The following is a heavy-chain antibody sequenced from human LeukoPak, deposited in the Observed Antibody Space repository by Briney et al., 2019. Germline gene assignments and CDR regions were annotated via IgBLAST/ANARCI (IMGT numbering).Heavy chain of an antibody. V-gene: IGHV1-2*02. D-gene: IGHD6-13*01. J-gene: IGHJ4*02. CDR2: INPNSGGT. CDR1: GYTFTGYY. Sequence: ASVKVSCKASGYTFTGYYMHWVRQAPGQGLEGMGWINPNSGGTNYAQKFQGRVTMTRDTSISTAYVELSRLRSDDTAVYYCAREAAAPGENYFDYWGQGTLVTVSS. CDR3: AREAAAPGENYFDY.